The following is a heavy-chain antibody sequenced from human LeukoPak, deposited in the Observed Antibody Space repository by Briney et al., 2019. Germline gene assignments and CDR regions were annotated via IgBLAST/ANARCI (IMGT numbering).Heavy chain of an antibody. CDR3: ARGRAGMDY. Sequence: SETLSLTCTVSGGSISSYYWSWIRQPPGKGLEWIGYIYYSGSTNYNPSLKSRVTISVDASKNQFSLKLSSVTAADTAVYYCARGRAGMDYWGQGTLVTVSS. V-gene: IGHV4-59*01. J-gene: IGHJ4*02. D-gene: IGHD6-13*01. CDR1: GGSISSYY. CDR2: IYYSGST.